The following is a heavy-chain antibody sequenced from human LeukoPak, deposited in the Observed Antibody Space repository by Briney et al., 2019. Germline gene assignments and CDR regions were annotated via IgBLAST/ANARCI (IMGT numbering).Heavy chain of an antibody. Sequence: PGGSLRLSCAASGFTFSSYAMSWVRQAPGKGLEWVSAISGSGGSTYYADSVKGRFAISRDNSKNTLYLQMNSLRAEDTAVYYCAKANQPTRRLYYYDSSGYLNDAFDIWGQGTMVTVSS. CDR2: ISGSGGST. V-gene: IGHV3-23*01. CDR3: AKANQPTRRLYYYDSSGYLNDAFDI. D-gene: IGHD3-22*01. J-gene: IGHJ3*02. CDR1: GFTFSSYA.